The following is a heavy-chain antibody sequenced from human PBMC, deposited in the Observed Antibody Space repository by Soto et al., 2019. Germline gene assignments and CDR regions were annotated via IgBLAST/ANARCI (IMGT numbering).Heavy chain of an antibody. CDR3: ARAGPWRSTHNFDE. CDR2: IYHSGRT. V-gene: IGHV4-30-2*01. CDR1: CFSISRGGYS. J-gene: IGHJ4*02. Sequence: SATLSLTCAFSCFSISRGGYSWSWVRQPPGKGLEWIGYIYHSGRTYYNPSLKSRVTISVDRSKNQFSLKLSSVTAADTAVYYCARAGPWRSTHNFDEWGQGNLVT.